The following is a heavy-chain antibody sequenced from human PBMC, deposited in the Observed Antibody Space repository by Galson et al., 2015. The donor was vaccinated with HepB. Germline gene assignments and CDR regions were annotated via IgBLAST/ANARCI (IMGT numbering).Heavy chain of an antibody. D-gene: IGHD3-10*01. CDR1: GYTFTSYY. Sequence: SVKVSCKASGYTFTSYYMHWVRQAPGQGLEWMGIINPSGGSTSYAQKFQGRVTMTEDTSTDTAYMELSSLRSEDTAVYYCATTNDPITMVRGPYAFDIWGQGTMVTVSS. J-gene: IGHJ3*02. CDR3: ATTNDPITMVRGPYAFDI. V-gene: IGHV1-46*01. CDR2: INPSGGST.